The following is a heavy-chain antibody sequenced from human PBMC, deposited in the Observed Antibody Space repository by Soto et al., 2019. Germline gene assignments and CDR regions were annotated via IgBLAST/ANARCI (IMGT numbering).Heavy chain of an antibody. CDR1: GGTFSSYA. CDR3: ARADQDYVRRDF. D-gene: IGHD4-17*01. J-gene: IGHJ6*02. Sequence: VQLVQSGAEVKKPGSSVKVSCKASGGTFSSYAISWVRQAPGQGLEWLGGAIPIFGTANNAQKFQGRVTITADESTSTAYMELSSLRSDDTAVYYCARADQDYVRRDFWGQGTTVTVSS. CDR2: AIPIFGTA. V-gene: IGHV1-69*12.